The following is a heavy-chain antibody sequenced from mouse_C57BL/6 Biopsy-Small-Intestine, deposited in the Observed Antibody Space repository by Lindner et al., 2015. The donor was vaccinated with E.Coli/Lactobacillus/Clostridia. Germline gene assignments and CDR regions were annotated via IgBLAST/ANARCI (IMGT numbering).Heavy chain of an antibody. V-gene: IGHV1-74*01. Sequence: SVKVSCKASGGTFSSYGISWVREAPGQGLEWMGRIIPIFDIANYAQKFQGRVTITADKLTSTAYMELSSLRSEDTAVYYCGRDPGEGDTGESDYWGQGTLVTVSS. CDR3: GRDPGEGDTGESDY. D-gene: IGHD4-1*01. CDR2: IIPIFDIA. J-gene: IGHJ4*01. CDR1: GGTFSSYG.